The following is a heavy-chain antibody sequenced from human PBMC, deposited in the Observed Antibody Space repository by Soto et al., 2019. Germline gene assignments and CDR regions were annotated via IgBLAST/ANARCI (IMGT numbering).Heavy chain of an antibody. CDR1: GFAFSSYW. V-gene: IGHV3-74*03. CDR2: ITGDGTNT. D-gene: IGHD5-12*01. J-gene: IGHJ4*02. Sequence: EVQLVQSGGGLVQPGGSLRLSCAASGFAFSSYWLHWVRQAPGKGMMIVSRITGDGTNTASATSLKGRCTISRDNAKNMVYLQMDSLKAEDTAVYYCARYGGYDTPFDYWGQGALVTVSS. CDR3: ARYGGYDTPFDY.